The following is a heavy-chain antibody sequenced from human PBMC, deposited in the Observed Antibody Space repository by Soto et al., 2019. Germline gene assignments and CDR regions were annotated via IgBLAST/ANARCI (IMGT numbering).Heavy chain of an antibody. V-gene: IGHV1-69*19. CDR3: AREVQVHTPAFGY. CDR1: GGTFNTYA. Sequence: QVQLVQSGAEMKKPGSSVKVSCQSSGGTFNTYAMNWVRQAPGQGPEWMGDISRMFGAANYAPKFQGRVTITADESTGTSYMQLSSLRSEDTARYFCAREVQVHTPAFGYWGQGTLVTVS. CDR2: ISRMFGAA. D-gene: IGHD3-10*01. J-gene: IGHJ4*02.